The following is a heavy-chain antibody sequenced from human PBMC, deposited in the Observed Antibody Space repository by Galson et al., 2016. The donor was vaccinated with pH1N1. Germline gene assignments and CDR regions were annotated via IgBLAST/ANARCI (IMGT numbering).Heavy chain of an antibody. CDR2: ISYNGHDQ. D-gene: IGHD3-16*01. J-gene: IGHJ6*02. CDR3: AREDWSYADTYYNGMDV. V-gene: IGHV3-30-3*01. CDR1: VFSFDTYA. Sequence: AASVFSFDTYAMHWVRQAPGKGLEWVAFISYNGHDQSYADSLKGRFIISRDNSRNTVYLQLTSLRTEDTPVFYCAREDWSYADTYYNGMDVWGQGTTVTVSS.